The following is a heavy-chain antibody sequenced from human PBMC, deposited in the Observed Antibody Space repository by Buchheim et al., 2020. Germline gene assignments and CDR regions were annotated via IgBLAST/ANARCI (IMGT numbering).Heavy chain of an antibody. CDR2: ISHGADRP. CDR1: GFSFSSYA. Sequence: VHLLESGGGLVQPGGSLRLSCAASGFSFSSYAMSWVRQSPGKGLEWVSTISHGADRPFYADSVEGRFTISRDNSKNTVSLQMDSLRAEDTAIYYCAKDMLDYWGQGTL. D-gene: IGHD2-8*01. J-gene: IGHJ4*02. CDR3: AKDMLDY. V-gene: IGHV3-23*01.